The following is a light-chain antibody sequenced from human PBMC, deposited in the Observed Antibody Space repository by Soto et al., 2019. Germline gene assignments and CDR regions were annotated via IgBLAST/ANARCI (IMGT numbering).Light chain of an antibody. CDR1: SSNIGSNT. CDR2: TSN. Sequence: QSVLTQSPSASGTPGQRVSISCSGSSSNIGSNTGNWYQQLPGTAPKLLLYTSNQRPSAVPDRFSGSKSGTSASLAISGLESEDEADYYCAEWDDSVTGVVFGGGTKLTVL. CDR3: AEWDDSVTGVV. V-gene: IGLV1-44*01. J-gene: IGLJ2*01.